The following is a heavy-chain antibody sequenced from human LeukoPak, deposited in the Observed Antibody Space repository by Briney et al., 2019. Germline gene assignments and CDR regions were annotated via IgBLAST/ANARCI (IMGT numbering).Heavy chain of an antibody. V-gene: IGHV3-49*04. J-gene: IGHJ4*02. Sequence: GGSLRLSCTASGFTFGDYGMSWVRQAPGKGLEWVGFIRSKAYGGTTEYAASVKGRFTISRDDTKSIAYLQVNSLKSEDTAVYYCTGSFGELSFFAHWGQGTLVTVSS. CDR1: GFTFGDYG. CDR2: IRSKAYGGTT. CDR3: TGSFGELSFFAH. D-gene: IGHD3-10*01.